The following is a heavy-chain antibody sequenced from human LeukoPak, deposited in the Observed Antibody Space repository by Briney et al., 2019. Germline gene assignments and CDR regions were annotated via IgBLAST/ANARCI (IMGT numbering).Heavy chain of an antibody. CDR3: ARDADIVATTLRHAGFDY. CDR2: ISYDGSNK. Sequence: GGSLRLSCAASGFAFSSYAMHWVRQAPGKGLEWVAVISYDGSNKYYADSVKGRFTISRDNSKSTLYLQMNSLRAEDTAVYYCARDADIVATTLRHAGFDYWGQGTLVTVSS. V-gene: IGHV3-30*01. D-gene: IGHD5-12*01. CDR1: GFAFSSYA. J-gene: IGHJ4*02.